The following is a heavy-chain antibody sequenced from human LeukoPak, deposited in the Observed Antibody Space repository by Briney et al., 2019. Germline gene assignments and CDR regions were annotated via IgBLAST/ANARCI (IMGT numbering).Heavy chain of an antibody. CDR1: EFTFSSYS. Sequence: GGSLRLSCAASEFTFSSYSMNWVRQAPGKGLEWVAVIWYDGSNKYYADSVKGRFTISRDNSKNTLYLQMNSLRAEDTAVYYCARSRASSGLLGYWGQGTLVTVSS. CDR3: ARSRASSGLLGY. V-gene: IGHV3-33*08. J-gene: IGHJ4*02. CDR2: IWYDGSNK. D-gene: IGHD6-19*01.